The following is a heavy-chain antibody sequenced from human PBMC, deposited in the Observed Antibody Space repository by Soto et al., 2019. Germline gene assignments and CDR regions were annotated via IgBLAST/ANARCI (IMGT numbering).Heavy chain of an antibody. D-gene: IGHD2-2*03. J-gene: IGHJ4*02. CDR2: IYYSGST. Sequence: QVQLQESGPGLVKPSQTLSLTCTVSGGSISSGGYYWSWIRQHPGKGLEWIGYIYYSGSTYYNPSLKSRVTISVDTSKNQISLMLSSVTAADTAVYYCARVGYCSSTSCRWVDYWGQGTLVTVSS. CDR3: ARVGYCSSTSCRWVDY. V-gene: IGHV4-31*03. CDR1: GGSISSGGYY.